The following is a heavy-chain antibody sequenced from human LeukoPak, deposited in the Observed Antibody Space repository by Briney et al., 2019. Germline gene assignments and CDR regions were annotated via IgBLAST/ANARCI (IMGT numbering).Heavy chain of an antibody. V-gene: IGHV5-51*01. J-gene: IGHJ4*02. CDR2: IFPVDSDT. D-gene: IGHD4-11*01. Sequence: PGESLKISCKGSGYNFRNYWIGWVRQMPGKGLEWMGMIFPVDSDTRYSPSFQGQVTISADKSISTAYLQWSSLKASDTAMYYCARQRTVTTSELGYWGQGTLVTVSS. CDR1: GYNFRNYW. CDR3: ARQRTVTTSELGY.